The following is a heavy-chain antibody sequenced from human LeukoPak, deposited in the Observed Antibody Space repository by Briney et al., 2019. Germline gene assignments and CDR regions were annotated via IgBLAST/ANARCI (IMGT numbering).Heavy chain of an antibody. CDR3: ARGGGWDV. V-gene: IGHV3-7*03. CDR1: GFTFSSYW. Sequence: GGSLRLSCAASGFTFSSYWMNWARQAPGKGLEWVASINHNGNVNYYVDSVKGRFTISRDNAKNSLYLQMSNLRAEDTAVYFCARGGGWDVWGQGATVTVSS. D-gene: IGHD2-15*01. J-gene: IGHJ6*02. CDR2: INHNGNVN.